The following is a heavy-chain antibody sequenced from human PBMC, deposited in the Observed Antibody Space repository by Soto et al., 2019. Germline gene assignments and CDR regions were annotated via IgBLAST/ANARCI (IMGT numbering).Heavy chain of an antibody. D-gene: IGHD3-9*01. V-gene: IGHV4-30-2*01. CDR1: GGSISSGCYS. Sequence: LSLTCAVSGGSISSGCYSWSWIRQPPGKGLEWIGYIYHSGSTYYNPSLKSRVTISVDRSKNQFSLKLSSVTAADTAVYYCARSDILTGYPYYFDYWGQGTLVTVSS. CDR2: IYHSGST. CDR3: ARSDILTGYPYYFDY. J-gene: IGHJ4*02.